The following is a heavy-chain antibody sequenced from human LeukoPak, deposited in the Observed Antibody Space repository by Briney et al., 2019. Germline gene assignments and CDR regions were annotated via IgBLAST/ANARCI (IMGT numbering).Heavy chain of an antibody. CDR1: GFTFSSYA. Sequence: PGGSLRLSCAASGFTFSSYAMHWVRQAPGKGLEWVAAISYDGSNKYYADSVKGRSTISRDNSKNTLYLQMNSLRAEDTAVYYCARSPRTVRYSYGHGDYWGQGTLVTVSS. CDR2: ISYDGSNK. V-gene: IGHV3-30-3*01. J-gene: IGHJ4*02. CDR3: ARSPRTVRYSYGHGDY. D-gene: IGHD5-18*01.